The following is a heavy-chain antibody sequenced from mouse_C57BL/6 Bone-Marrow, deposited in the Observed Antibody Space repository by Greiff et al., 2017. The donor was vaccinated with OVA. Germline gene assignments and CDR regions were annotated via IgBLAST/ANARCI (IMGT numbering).Heavy chain of an antibody. CDR2: IDPSDSYT. D-gene: IGHD2-10*02. Sequence: QVQLQQPGAELVRPGTSVKLSCKASGYTFTSYWMHWVKQRPGQGLEWIGVIDPSDSYTNYNPKFKGKATLTVDTSSSTAYMQLSSLTSEDSAVYYCARVWSYAMDYWGQGTSVTVSS. CDR1: GYTFTSYW. V-gene: IGHV1-59*01. J-gene: IGHJ4*01. CDR3: ARVWSYAMDY.